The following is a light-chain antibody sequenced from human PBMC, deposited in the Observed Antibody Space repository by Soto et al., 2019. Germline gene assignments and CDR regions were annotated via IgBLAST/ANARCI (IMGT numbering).Light chain of an antibody. CDR1: QSIGNY. J-gene: IGKJ4*01. CDR3: QQSYDAPALT. CDR2: AAS. V-gene: IGKV1-39*01. Sequence: GDRFTITCRASQSIGNYLNWYQQKPGKAPKLLIYAASSLQSGVPSRFSGSGSGADFTLTISTLQPEDFATYYCQQSYDAPALTFGGGTKVDIK.